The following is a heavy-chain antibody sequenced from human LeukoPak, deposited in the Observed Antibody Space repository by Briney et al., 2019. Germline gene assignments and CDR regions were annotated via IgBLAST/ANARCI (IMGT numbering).Heavy chain of an antibody. CDR1: GFTFSSYS. CDR2: ISSSSSYI. CDR3: ARDRYSSSCGGDY. D-gene: IGHD6-13*01. J-gene: IGHJ4*02. V-gene: IGHV3-21*01. Sequence: GGSLRLSCAASGFTFSSYSMSWVRQAPGKGLEWVSSISSSSSYIYYADSVKGRFTISRDTAKNSLYLQMNSLRAEDTAVYYCARDRYSSSCGGDYWGQGTLVTVSS.